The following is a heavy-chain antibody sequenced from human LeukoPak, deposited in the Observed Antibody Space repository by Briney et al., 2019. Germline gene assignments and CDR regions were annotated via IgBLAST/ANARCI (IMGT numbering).Heavy chain of an antibody. CDR2: INPNSGGT. D-gene: IGHD6-13*01. Sequence: ASVTVSCKSSGYTFTEYYMHGVRPAPGQGLERMGWINPNSGGTNYAQKFQGRVTMTRDTSISTSYMELSRLRSDDTAVYYGARVRIAAARGAFDIWGQGTMVTVSS. CDR3: ARVRIAAARGAFDI. J-gene: IGHJ3*02. CDR1: GYTFTEYY. V-gene: IGHV1-2*02.